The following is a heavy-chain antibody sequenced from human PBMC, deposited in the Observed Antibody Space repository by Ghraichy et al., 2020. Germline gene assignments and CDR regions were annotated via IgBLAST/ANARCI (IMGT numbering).Heavy chain of an antibody. CDR2: IKQDGSEK. D-gene: IGHD2-15*01. J-gene: IGHJ4*02. Sequence: GGSLRLSCAASGFTFSSYWMSWVRQAPGKGLEWVANIKQDGSEKYYVDSVKGRFTISRDNAKNSLYLQMNSLRAEDTAVYYCARERRGGGSYYPDYWGQGTLVTVSS. V-gene: IGHV3-7*01. CDR3: ARERRGGGSYYPDY. CDR1: GFTFSSYW.